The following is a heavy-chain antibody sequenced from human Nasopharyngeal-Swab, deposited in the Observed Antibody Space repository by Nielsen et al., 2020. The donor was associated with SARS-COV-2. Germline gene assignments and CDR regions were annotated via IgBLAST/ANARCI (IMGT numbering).Heavy chain of an antibody. J-gene: IGHJ3*02. Sequence: WVRQAPGQGFEWMGGIIPIFGTANYAQKFQGRVTITADESTSTAYMELSSLRSEDTAVYYCARGFWGRTTGTTRYDAFDIWGQGTMVTVSS. CDR2: IIPIFGTA. D-gene: IGHD1-1*01. V-gene: IGHV1-69*01. CDR3: ARGFWGRTTGTTRYDAFDI.